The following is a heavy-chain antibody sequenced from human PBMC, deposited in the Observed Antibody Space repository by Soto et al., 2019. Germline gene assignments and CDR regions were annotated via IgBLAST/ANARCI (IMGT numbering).Heavy chain of an antibody. V-gene: IGHV4-31*03. CDR3: ARGTMLRGPGYYYAMDV. CDR2: IYYDGRS. J-gene: IGHJ6*02. CDR1: GDSISRNGYF. Sequence: QVQLQESGPGLVKPSQTLSLTCSVSGDSISRNGYFWTWIRQHPGKDLEWIGYIYYDGRSYYTPSIKSRVIISVDTSTNQFSLNLTAVTAADTAVYYCARGTMLRGPGYYYAMDVWGQGTTVTVSS. D-gene: IGHD3-10*01.